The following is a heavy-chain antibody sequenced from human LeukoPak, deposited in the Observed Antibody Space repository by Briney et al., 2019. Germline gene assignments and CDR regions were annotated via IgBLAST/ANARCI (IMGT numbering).Heavy chain of an antibody. CDR3: ARVGPWDYDYVWGRYVSAFDI. V-gene: IGHV4-30-4*08. D-gene: IGHD3-16*01. Sequence: SETLSLTCTVSGGSISSGDYYWSWIRQPPGKGLEWIGYIYYSGSTYYNPSLKSRVTISVDTSKNQFSLKLSSVTAADTAVYYCARVGPWDYDYVWGRYVSAFDIWGQGTMVTVSS. J-gene: IGHJ3*02. CDR1: GGSISSGDYY. CDR2: IYYSGST.